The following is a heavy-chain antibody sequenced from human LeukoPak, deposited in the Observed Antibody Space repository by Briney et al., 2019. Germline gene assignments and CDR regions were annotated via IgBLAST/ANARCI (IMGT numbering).Heavy chain of an antibody. CDR3: ARGGILWFGELFGNWFDP. Sequence: GSLRLSCAASGFTFSNHNMDWVRQPPGKGLEWIGEINHSGSTNYNPSLKSRVTISVDTSKNQFSLRLSSVTAADTAVYYCARGGILWFGELFGNWFDPWGQGTLVTVSS. CDR1: GFTFSNHN. J-gene: IGHJ5*02. D-gene: IGHD3-10*01. CDR2: INHSGST. V-gene: IGHV4-34*01.